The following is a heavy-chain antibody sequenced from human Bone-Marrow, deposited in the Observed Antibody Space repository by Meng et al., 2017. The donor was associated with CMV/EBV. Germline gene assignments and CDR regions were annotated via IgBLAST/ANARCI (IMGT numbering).Heavy chain of an antibody. CDR3: AKDLGDCSSTSCYKSFDYYYGMDV. D-gene: IGHD2-2*02. CDR1: GFTFSSYG. J-gene: IGHJ6*02. V-gene: IGHV3-30*02. CDR2: IRYDGSNK. Sequence: GGSLRLSCAASGFTFSSYGMHWVRQAPGKGLEWVAFIRYDGSNKYYADSVKGRFTISRDNSKNTLYLQMNSLRAEDTAVYYCAKDLGDCSSTSCYKSFDYYYGMDVWGQGTTVTVSS.